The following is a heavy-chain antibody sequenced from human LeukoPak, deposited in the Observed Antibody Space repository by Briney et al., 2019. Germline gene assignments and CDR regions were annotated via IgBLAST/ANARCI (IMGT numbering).Heavy chain of an antibody. V-gene: IGHV3-21*01. CDR1: GFTFSSYS. CDR2: ISSSSSYI. D-gene: IGHD5-12*01. Sequence: GGSLRLSCAASGFTFSSYSMNWVRRAPGKGLEWVSSISSSSSYIYYADSVKGRFTISRDNAKNSLYLQMNSLRAEDTAVYYCARIAGYVVAFDIWGQGTMVTVSS. CDR3: ARIAGYVVAFDI. J-gene: IGHJ3*02.